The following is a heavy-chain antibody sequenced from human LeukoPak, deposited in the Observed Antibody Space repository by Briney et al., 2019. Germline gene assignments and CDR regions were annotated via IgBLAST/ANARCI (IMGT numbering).Heavy chain of an antibody. D-gene: IGHD3-22*01. Sequence: ASVKVSCKASGYTFTGYYMHWVRQAPGQGLEWMGWINPNSGGTNYAQKFQGRVTMTRDTSISTAYMELSRLRSDDTAVYYCARGGITMRRARDAFDIWGQGTMVTVSS. J-gene: IGHJ3*02. V-gene: IGHV1-2*02. CDR3: ARGGITMRRARDAFDI. CDR2: INPNSGGT. CDR1: GYTFTGYY.